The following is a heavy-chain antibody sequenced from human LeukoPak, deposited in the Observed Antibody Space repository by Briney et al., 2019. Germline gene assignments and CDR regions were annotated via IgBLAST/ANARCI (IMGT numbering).Heavy chain of an antibody. J-gene: IGHJ1*01. CDR1: GGSFSGYY. D-gene: IGHD2-2*01. CDR3: ERGYCSSTSCYRRAEYFQH. CDR2: INHSGST. V-gene: IGHV4-34*01. Sequence: SETLSLTCAVYGGSFSGYYWSWIRQPPGKGLEWIGEINHSGSTNYNPSLKSRVTISVDTSKNQFSLKVSSVTAADTAVYYCERGYCSSTSCYRRAEYFQHWGQGPLVTVSS.